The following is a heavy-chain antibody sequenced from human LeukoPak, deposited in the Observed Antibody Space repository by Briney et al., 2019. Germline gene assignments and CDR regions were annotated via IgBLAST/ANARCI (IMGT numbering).Heavy chain of an antibody. D-gene: IGHD5-18*01. V-gene: IGHV3-74*01. J-gene: IGHJ4*02. CDR1: GFTFSNYA. Sequence: GGSLRLSCAASGFTFSNYAMRWVRQAPGKGLVWVSRINRDGSSTSYADSVKGRFTISRDNAKNTLYLQMDSLRAEDTAVYYCARGGGYSYGSFDYWDQGTLVTVPS. CDR2: INRDGSST. CDR3: ARGGGYSYGSFDY.